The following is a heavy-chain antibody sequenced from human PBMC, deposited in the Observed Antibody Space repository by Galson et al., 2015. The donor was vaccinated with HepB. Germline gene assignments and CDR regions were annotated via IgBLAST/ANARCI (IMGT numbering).Heavy chain of an antibody. V-gene: IGHV2-70*11. J-gene: IGHJ4*02. CDR2: IDWDDDK. D-gene: IGHD6-13*01. Sequence: PALVKPTQTLTLTCTFSGFSLSTSGMCVTWIRQPPGKALEWLARIDWDDDKYYNTSLKTRLTISKDTSKNQVVLTMTNMDPVDTATYFCARIVQQLMTIDYWGQGTLVTVSS. CDR1: GFSLSTSGMC. CDR3: ARIVQQLMTIDY.